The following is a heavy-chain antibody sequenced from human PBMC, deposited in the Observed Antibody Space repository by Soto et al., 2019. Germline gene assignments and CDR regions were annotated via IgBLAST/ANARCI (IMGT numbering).Heavy chain of an antibody. V-gene: IGHV2-5*02. J-gene: IGHJ6*02. CDR2: VYWDDDK. CDR3: AHGFGVAARGYYRHAVAV. Sequence: ITLREPGPTLMKPTQTLTLTCTFSGFSLSTSGVGVARIRQPSGTALEWIALVYWDDDKRSSPSLKSRPTITKDTAKTEVDLTLTNMDPNDSAAYYSAHGFGVAARGYYRHAVAVWGQGTTVTVS. D-gene: IGHD3-3*01. CDR1: GFSLSTSGVG.